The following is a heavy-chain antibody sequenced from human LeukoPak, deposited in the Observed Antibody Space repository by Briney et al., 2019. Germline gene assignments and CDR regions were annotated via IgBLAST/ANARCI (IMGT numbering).Heavy chain of an antibody. CDR1: GGSISSSSYY. CDR2: IYYSGST. V-gene: IGHV4-39*01. D-gene: IGHD5-24*01. CDR3: ATLRRDGYNYTRFDY. J-gene: IGHJ4*02. Sequence: NPSETLSLTCTVSGGSISSSSYYWGWIRQPPGKGLEWIGSIYYSGSTYYNPSLKSRVTICVDTSQNHFSLKLSSVTAADTAVYYCATLRRDGYNYTRFDYWGQGTLVSVSS.